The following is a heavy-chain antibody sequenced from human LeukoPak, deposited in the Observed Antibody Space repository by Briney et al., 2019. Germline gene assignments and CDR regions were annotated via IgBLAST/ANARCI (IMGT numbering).Heavy chain of an antibody. D-gene: IGHD3-10*01. Sequence: GRSLRLSCAASGFTFSSYGMHWVRQAPGKGLEWVAVIWYDGSNKYYADSVKGRFTISRDNSKNTVYLQMDSLRAEDTAVYYCAKGYGSGSLSSDYWGQGTPVTVSS. V-gene: IGHV3-33*06. CDR3: AKGYGSGSLSSDY. CDR1: GFTFSSYG. CDR2: IWYDGSNK. J-gene: IGHJ4*02.